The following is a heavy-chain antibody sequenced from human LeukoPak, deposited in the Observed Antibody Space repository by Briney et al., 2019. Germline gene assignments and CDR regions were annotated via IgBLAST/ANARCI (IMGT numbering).Heavy chain of an antibody. CDR2: INPNSGGT. V-gene: IGHV1-2*02. CDR3: ARDVGCSSTSCYHYYYYMDV. J-gene: IGHJ6*03. D-gene: IGHD2-2*01. CDR1: GYTFTSYG. Sequence: VASVKVSCKASGYTFTSYGISWVRQAPGQGLEWMGWINPNSGGTNYAQKFQGRVTMTRDTSISTAYMELSRLRSDDTAVYYCARDVGCSSTSCYHYYYYMDVWGKGTTVTVSS.